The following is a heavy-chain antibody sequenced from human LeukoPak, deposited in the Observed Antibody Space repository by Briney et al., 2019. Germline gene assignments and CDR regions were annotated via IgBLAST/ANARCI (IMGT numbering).Heavy chain of an antibody. Sequence: GGSLRLSCAVSGFTFSDYGMHWVRQAPGKGLEWVAVIWYDGTNKYCADSVKGRFTISRDNAQNTLYLQMNSLRAEDTAVYYCGRDFNFKIHNWGQGTLVTVSS. CDR2: IWYDGTNK. D-gene: IGHD5-18*01. CDR3: GRDFNFKIHN. V-gene: IGHV3-33*01. CDR1: GFTFSDYG. J-gene: IGHJ4*02.